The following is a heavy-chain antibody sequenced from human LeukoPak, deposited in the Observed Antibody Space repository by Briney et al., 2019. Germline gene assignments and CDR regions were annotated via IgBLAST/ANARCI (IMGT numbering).Heavy chain of an antibody. CDR1: GYTFTGYY. CDR2: INPHSGGT. D-gene: IGHD4-17*01. Sequence: ASVKVSCKASGYTFTGYYMHGVRQAPGQGLEWMGWINPHSGGTNYAQKFLGRVTMTRDTSISTAYMELSRLRSDDTAVYYCARDLPLTVTTSDYWGQGTLVTVSS. CDR3: ARDLPLTVTTSDY. J-gene: IGHJ4*02. V-gene: IGHV1-2*02.